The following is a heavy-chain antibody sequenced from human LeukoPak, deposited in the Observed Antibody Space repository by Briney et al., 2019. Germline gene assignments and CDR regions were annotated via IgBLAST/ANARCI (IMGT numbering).Heavy chain of an antibody. Sequence: PGGSLRLSCAASGFTFSSYSMNWVRQAPGKGLEWVSSISSSSYIYYADSVKGRFTISRDNSKNTLYLQMNSLRAEDTAVYYCAKGEELLVYWGQGTLVTVSS. V-gene: IGHV3-21*04. CDR2: ISSSSYI. D-gene: IGHD1-26*01. CDR1: GFTFSSYS. CDR3: AKGEELLVY. J-gene: IGHJ4*02.